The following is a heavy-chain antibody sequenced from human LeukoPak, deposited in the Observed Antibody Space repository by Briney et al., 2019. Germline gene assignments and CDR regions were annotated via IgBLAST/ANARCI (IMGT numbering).Heavy chain of an antibody. CDR3: AKGGEAYFDY. CDR1: GFTFDDYT. J-gene: IGHJ4*02. V-gene: IGHV3-43*01. Sequence: GGSLRLSCAASGFTFDDYTMHWVRHAPGKGLEWVSLISWDGGSTYYADSVKGRFTISRDNSKNSLYLQMNSLRTEDTALYYCAKGGEAYFDYWGQGTLVTVSS. D-gene: IGHD6-25*01. CDR2: ISWDGGST.